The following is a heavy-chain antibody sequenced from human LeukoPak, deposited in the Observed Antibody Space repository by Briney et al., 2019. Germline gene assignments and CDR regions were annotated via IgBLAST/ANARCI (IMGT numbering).Heavy chain of an antibody. D-gene: IGHD3-10*01. V-gene: IGHV3-7*01. CDR2: IKPDGSET. Sequence: GESLKISCVASGFPFKGYWMTWVRQSPGKGLGWVANIKPDGSETNYLDSVKGRFTISRDNARDSLFLEMNNLRVDDTAVYYCARDGGELWPLDEWGQGILVTVSS. CDR3: ARDGGELWPLDE. J-gene: IGHJ4*02. CDR1: GFPFKGYW.